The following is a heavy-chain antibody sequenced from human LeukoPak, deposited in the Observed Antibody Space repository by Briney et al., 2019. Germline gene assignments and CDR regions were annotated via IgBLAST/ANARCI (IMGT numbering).Heavy chain of an antibody. CDR1: GFTFSDYY. V-gene: IGHV3-11*05. CDR3: ARDLGDLIVGGEYFQH. D-gene: IGHD1-26*01. CDR2: ISSSSYT. Sequence: PGGSLRLSCAASGFTFSDYYMSWIRQAPGKGLEWVSYISSSSYTNYADSVKGRFTISRDNAKNSLYLQMNSLRAEDTAVYYCARDLGDLIVGGEYFQHWGQGTLVIVSS. J-gene: IGHJ1*01.